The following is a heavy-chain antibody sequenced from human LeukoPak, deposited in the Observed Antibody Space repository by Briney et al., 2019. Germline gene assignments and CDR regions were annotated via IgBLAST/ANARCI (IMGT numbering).Heavy chain of an antibody. CDR3: ARQGPPYCGGDCYSRRYFQH. CDR2: ICDSGTT. V-gene: IGHV4-59*08. Sequence: PSETLSLTCTVSGGSISSNCWSWIRQPPGKGLEWIGYICDSGTTKYNPSVKSRVTISVDTSKNQFSLKLSSVTAADTAVYYCARQGPPYCGGDCYSRRYFQHWGQGTLVTVSS. CDR1: GGSISSNC. J-gene: IGHJ1*01. D-gene: IGHD2-21*02.